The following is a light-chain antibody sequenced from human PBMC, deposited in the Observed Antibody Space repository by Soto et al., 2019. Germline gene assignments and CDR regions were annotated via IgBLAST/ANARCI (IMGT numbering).Light chain of an antibody. Sequence: QSVLTQPPSASGTPGQRVTISCSGSSSNIGSKTVNWYQELPGTAPKLLIYSNNQRPSGVTDRFSGSKSGTSASLAISGLQSADEADYYCAAWDDSLNGVVFGGGTKLTVL. CDR3: AAWDDSLNGVV. CDR2: SNN. V-gene: IGLV1-44*01. CDR1: SSNIGSKT. J-gene: IGLJ2*01.